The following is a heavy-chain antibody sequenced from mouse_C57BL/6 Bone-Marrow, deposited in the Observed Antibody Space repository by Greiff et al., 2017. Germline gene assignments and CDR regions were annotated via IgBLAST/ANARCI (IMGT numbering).Heavy chain of an antibody. V-gene: IGHV1-5*01. D-gene: IGHD2-3*01. J-gene: IGHJ3*01. CDR2: IYPGNSDT. CDR3: TRYDGYYPPWFAY. Sequence: VQLQQSGTVLARPGASVKMSCKTSGYTFTSYWMHWVKQRPGQGLEWIGAIYPGNSDTSYNQKFKGKAKLTAVTSASTAYMELSSLTNEDSAVYYCTRYDGYYPPWFAYWGQGTLVTVSA. CDR1: GYTFTSYW.